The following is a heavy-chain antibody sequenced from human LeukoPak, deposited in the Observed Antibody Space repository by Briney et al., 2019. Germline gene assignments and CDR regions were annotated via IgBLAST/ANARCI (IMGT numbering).Heavy chain of an antibody. Sequence: TSETLSLTCTVSGGSISSSSCYWGWIRQPPGKGLEWIGSIYYSGSTYYNPSLKSRVTISVDTSKNQSSLKLSSVPAADTAVYYCAAGGSWFGELFFDYWGQGTLVTVSP. CDR1: GGSISSSSCY. D-gene: IGHD3-10*01. V-gene: IGHV4-39*07. CDR2: IYYSGST. CDR3: AAGGSWFGELFFDY. J-gene: IGHJ4*02.